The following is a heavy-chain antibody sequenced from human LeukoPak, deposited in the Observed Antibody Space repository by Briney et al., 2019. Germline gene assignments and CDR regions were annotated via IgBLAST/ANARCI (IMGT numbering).Heavy chain of an antibody. CDR2: INESGESK. CDR1: GFSLIDYP. CDR3: ARRSYTNHFFDY. V-gene: IGHV3-11*01. D-gene: IGHD1-1*01. J-gene: IGHJ4*02. Sequence: GGSLRLYCAASGFSLIDYPMSWIRPGQGNVLEPVADINESGESKFHADSVKGRFTISRDNFKKSLYLQMSILRAEDTAVYYCARRSYTNHFFDYWGQGTLVTVSS.